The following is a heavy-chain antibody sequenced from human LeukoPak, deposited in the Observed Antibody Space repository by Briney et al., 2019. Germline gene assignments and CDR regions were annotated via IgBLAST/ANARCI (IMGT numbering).Heavy chain of an antibody. CDR1: GGSITNYY. D-gene: IGHD6-6*01. CDR2: SYYNGNT. J-gene: IGHJ4*02. V-gene: IGHV4-59*12. Sequence: PSETLSLTCTVSGGSITNYYWSWIRQPPGKGLEWIGFSYYNGNTNYNPSLKSRVTISVDMSKNQFSLKLSSVTAADTAVYYCARVGVPPRAKIAARSFDYWGQGTLVTVSS. CDR3: ARVGVPPRAKIAARSFDY.